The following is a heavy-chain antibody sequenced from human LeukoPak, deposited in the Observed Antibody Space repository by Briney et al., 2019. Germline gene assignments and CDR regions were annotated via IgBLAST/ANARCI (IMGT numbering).Heavy chain of an antibody. J-gene: IGHJ4*02. V-gene: IGHV5-51*01. CDR2: IYPGDSET. CDR1: GYTFTDYW. D-gene: IGHD3-9*01. CDR3: ARRKDYDILNGSSQYYFDC. Sequence: GESLKISCKGSGYTFTDYWIAWVRQMPGKGLEWMGIIYPGDSETRYSPSFQGQVTISADKSISTAYLQWSSLKASDTAMYFCARRKDYDILNGSSQYYFDCWGQGTLVTVPS.